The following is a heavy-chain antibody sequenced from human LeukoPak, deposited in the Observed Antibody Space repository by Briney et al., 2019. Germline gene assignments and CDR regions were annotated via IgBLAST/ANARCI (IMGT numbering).Heavy chain of an antibody. CDR1: GFTFSSFA. J-gene: IGHJ4*02. Sequence: PGGSLRLSCAASGFTFSSFAMSWVRQAPGKGLEWVSRISPDGSTTGYADSVKGRFTASRDNARNTLYLQINSLRAEDSAVYYCTRDRTTITLFELWGQGTLVTVSS. V-gene: IGHV3-74*01. CDR2: ISPDGSTT. CDR3: TRDRTTITLFEL. D-gene: IGHD4-11*01.